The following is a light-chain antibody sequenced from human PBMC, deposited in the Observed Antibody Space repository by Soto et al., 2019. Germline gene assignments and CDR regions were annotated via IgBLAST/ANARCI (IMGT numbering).Light chain of an antibody. CDR2: ESN. Sequence: QSVLTQPPSVSAAPGQKVTISCSGSSSNIGNNYVSWYQQLPGTAPKLLIYESNKRPSGIPDRFSGSKSGTSATLGITGLQTGDEADYYCATWESSLSAGHVVFGGGTKVTVL. J-gene: IGLJ2*01. CDR3: ATWESSLSAGHVV. V-gene: IGLV1-51*01. CDR1: SSNIGNNY.